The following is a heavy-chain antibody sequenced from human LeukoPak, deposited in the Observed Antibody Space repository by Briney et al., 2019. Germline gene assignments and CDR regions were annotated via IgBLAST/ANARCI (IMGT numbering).Heavy chain of an antibody. Sequence: SVKVSCKASGNSISNYAVSWVRQAPGQGFEWMGGIIPIFGTADYAQKFQGRVTITADQSTSTTYMALSSLKSEDTATYYCTTRACHAGGCASSFYYYYGLHFWGQGTTVSVSS. V-gene: IGHV1-69*13. CDR3: TTRACHAGGCASSFYYYYGLHF. CDR1: GNSISNYA. CDR2: IIPIFGTA. D-gene: IGHD3-16*01. J-gene: IGHJ6*02.